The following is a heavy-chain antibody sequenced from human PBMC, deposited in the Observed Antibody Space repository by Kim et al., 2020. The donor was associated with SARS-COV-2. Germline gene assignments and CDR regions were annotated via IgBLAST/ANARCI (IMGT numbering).Heavy chain of an antibody. CDR1: GGSISSYY. V-gene: IGHV4-59*01. CDR2: IYYSGST. D-gene: IGHD2-15*01. J-gene: IGHJ6*02. CDR3: ARGLDLVGYCSGGSCYSGGYYYYGMDV. Sequence: SETLSLTCTVSGGSISSYYWSWIRQPPGKGLEWIGYIYYSGSTNYNPSLKSRVTISVDTSKNQFSLKLSSVTAADTAVYYCARGLDLVGYCSGGSCYSGGYYYYGMDVWGQGTTVTVSS.